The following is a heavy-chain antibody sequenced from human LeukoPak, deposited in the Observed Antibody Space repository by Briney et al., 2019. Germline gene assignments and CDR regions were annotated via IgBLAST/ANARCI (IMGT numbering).Heavy chain of an antibody. V-gene: IGHV3-30*04. Sequence: GGSLRLSCAASGFTFSGSALHWVRQASGKGLEWVAVISYDGSKKYYADSVKGRFTISRDNSKNTLYLQMNSLRAEDTAVYYCAKDKIQLWLLNGRMPWFDPWGQGTLVTVSS. D-gene: IGHD5-18*01. CDR1: GFTFSGSA. CDR3: AKDKIQLWLLNGRMPWFDP. CDR2: ISYDGSKK. J-gene: IGHJ5*02.